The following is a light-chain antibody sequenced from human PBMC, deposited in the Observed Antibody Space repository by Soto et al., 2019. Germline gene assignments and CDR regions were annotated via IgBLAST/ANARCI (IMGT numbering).Light chain of an antibody. Sequence: QSALTPAPSAYGSPGQSVTISCTGTSIDVGGYNYVSWYQQHPGKAPKLMIYEVTKRPSGVPDRFSGSKSGNTASLTVSGLQAEDEADYYCSSYITTSSRVFGTGTKVTVL. V-gene: IGLV2-8*01. CDR3: SSYITTSSRV. CDR2: EVT. CDR1: SIDVGGYNY. J-gene: IGLJ1*01.